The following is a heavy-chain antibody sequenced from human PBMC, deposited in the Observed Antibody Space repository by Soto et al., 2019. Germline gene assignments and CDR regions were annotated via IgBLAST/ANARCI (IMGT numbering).Heavy chain of an antibody. CDR2: ISGSGGST. CDR3: AKDVTLNWFDP. V-gene: IGHV3-23*01. Sequence: GGSMRLSCAASGFTFSSYAMSWVRQAPGKGLEWVSAISGSGGSTYYADSVKGRFTISRDNSKNTLYLQMNSLRAEDTAVYYSAKDVTLNWFDPWGQGTLVTVSS. J-gene: IGHJ5*02. CDR1: GFTFSSYA.